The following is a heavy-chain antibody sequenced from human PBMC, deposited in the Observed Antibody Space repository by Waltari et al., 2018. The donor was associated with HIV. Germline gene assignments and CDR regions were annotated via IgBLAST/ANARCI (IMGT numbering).Heavy chain of an antibody. CDR1: GFSFSSYS. V-gene: IGHV3-66*01. CDR3: ARVKAYSSGWFDY. Sequence: EVQVLESGGGLVQPGGSLRLSCAASGFSFSSYSMTWVRQAPGKGLEWVSVFYSGGSAYSADSVKGRFTISRDNSKNTLHLQMKRLRTEDTAVYYCARVKAYSSGWFDYWGQGTLVTVSS. J-gene: IGHJ5*01. CDR2: FYSGGSA. D-gene: IGHD6-19*01.